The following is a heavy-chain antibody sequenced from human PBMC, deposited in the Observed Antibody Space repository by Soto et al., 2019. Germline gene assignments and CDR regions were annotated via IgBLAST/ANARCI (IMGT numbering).Heavy chain of an antibody. Sequence: GEALETSCKGSGYSFTNYWIGVVREMPGEGLEWMGIIYTSDSDTRYSPSFQGQVTISADKSISTAYLQWSSLKASDTAMYYCARVGYYYDSSGYQGAFDIWGQGTMVTVSS. CDR2: IYTSDSDT. J-gene: IGHJ3*02. CDR3: ARVGYYYDSSGYQGAFDI. CDR1: GYSFTNYW. V-gene: IGHV5-51*01. D-gene: IGHD3-22*01.